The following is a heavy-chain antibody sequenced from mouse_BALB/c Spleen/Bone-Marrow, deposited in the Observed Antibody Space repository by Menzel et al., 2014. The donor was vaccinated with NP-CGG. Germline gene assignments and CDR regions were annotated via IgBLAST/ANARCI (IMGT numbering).Heavy chain of an antibody. V-gene: IGHV5-17*02. J-gene: IGHJ2*01. Sequence: EVKLVESGGGLVQPGGSRKLSCAASGFTFSSFAMHWVRQAPEKGLEWVAYISSGSSTIYYADTVKGRFTISRDKPKNTLFLKMTSLRCEDTAMYYCARDVPLYDVGYFDYWGQGTTLTVSS. CDR2: ISSGSSTI. CDR1: GFTFSSFA. CDR3: ARDVPLYDVGYFDY. D-gene: IGHD2-14*01.